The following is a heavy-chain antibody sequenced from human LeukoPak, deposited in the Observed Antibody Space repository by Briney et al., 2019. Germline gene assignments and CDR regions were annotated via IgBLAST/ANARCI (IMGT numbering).Heavy chain of an antibody. CDR3: ARDQVVGANVRDALDI. Sequence: GGSLRLSCAASGFTFSDSYMGWIRQAPGKGLEWLSYISSSTGYTTYADSVKGRFTISRDNAENSLYLEMNSLRVEDTAVYYCARDQVVGANVRDALDIWGQGTMVTVSS. CDR2: ISSSTGYT. CDR1: GFTFSDSY. J-gene: IGHJ3*02. D-gene: IGHD1-26*01. V-gene: IGHV3-11*06.